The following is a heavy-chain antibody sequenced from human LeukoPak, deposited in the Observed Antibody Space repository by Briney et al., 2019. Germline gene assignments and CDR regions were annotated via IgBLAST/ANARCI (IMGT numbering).Heavy chain of an antibody. CDR2: TKEDGSEK. D-gene: IGHD2-15*01. V-gene: IGHV3-7*01. Sequence: GGSLRLSCAASGFTFSSYWMTWVRQAPGKGLEGVANTKEDGSEKYYVDSVTGRFTIFRDHAKNSLYLQMNSLRAEDTAVYYCARVLDSSSSRYQAFPYWGQGTLVTVSS. J-gene: IGHJ4*02. CDR3: ARVLDSSSSRYQAFPY. CDR1: GFTFSSYW.